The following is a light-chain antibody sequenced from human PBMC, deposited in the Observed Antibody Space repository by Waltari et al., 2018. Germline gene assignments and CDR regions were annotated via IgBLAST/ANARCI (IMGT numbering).Light chain of an antibody. J-gene: IGLJ1*01. CDR2: EVT. Sequence: QSALTQPPSASGSPGQSVTISCTGTSSDVGRYNYVSWYQQHPGKAPKLIIYEVTKRPSGVPERFSGAKSGNTASLPVSGLQAEDEADYYCSSFADTNPFVFGTGTKVTVL. V-gene: IGLV2-8*01. CDR1: SSDVGRYNY. CDR3: SSFADTNPFV.